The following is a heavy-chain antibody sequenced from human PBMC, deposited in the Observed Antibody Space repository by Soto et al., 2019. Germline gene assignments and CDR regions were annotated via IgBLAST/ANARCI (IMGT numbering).Heavy chain of an antibody. CDR3: VRGPLASFDY. V-gene: IGHV3-33*01. CDR1: GFTFSNYD. CDR2: IWSDGSDK. J-gene: IGHJ4*02. Sequence: QVQLVESGGGVVQPGRSLRLSCAASGFTFSNYDMHWVRQAPGKGLEWLTIIWSDGSDKYYADSVKGRFTISRDNSKNTLYLQMNSLRAEDTAVYYCVRGPLASFDYWGQGTLVTVSS.